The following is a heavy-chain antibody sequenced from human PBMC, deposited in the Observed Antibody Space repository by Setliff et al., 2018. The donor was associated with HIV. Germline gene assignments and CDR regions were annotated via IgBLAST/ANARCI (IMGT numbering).Heavy chain of an antibody. CDR1: GGSISSGDDF. CDR2: VYASGGT. V-gene: IGHV4-61*09. Sequence: SETLSLTCTVSGGSISSGDDFWTWVRQPAGKGLEWIGHVYASGGTKYDPSLQSRVVISVDTSKNQFFLRLTSVTAADTAVYYCARAPPGIQNDAFDVWGRGTMVTVSS. J-gene: IGHJ3*01. CDR3: ARAPPGIQNDAFDV.